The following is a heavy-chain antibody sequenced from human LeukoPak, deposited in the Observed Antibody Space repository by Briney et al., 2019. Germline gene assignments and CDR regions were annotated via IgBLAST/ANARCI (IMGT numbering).Heavy chain of an antibody. J-gene: IGHJ5*02. CDR1: GGSISSGGYY. D-gene: IGHD2-21*01. CDR3: AREGIPEWFDP. V-gene: IGHV4-31*03. CDR2: IYYSGST. Sequence: SEALSLTCTVSGGSISSGGYYWSWIRQHPGKGLEWIGYIYYSGSTYYNPSLKSRVTISVDTSKNQFSLKLSSVTAADTAVYCCAREGIPEWFDPWGQGTLVTVSS.